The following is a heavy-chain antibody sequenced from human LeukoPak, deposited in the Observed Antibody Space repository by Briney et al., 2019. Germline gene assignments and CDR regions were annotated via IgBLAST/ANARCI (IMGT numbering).Heavy chain of an antibody. Sequence: GGSLRLSSAASGFTFSSYAMSWVRQAPGKGLEWVSGISGSGDNTYYADSVKGRFTISRDDSKNTLYVQVNSLGTEDTAAYYCAKGSYYDSSGSFYFDYWGQGTLVTVSS. V-gene: IGHV3-23*01. J-gene: IGHJ4*02. CDR3: AKGSYYDSSGSFYFDY. D-gene: IGHD3-22*01. CDR1: GFTFSSYA. CDR2: ISGSGDNT.